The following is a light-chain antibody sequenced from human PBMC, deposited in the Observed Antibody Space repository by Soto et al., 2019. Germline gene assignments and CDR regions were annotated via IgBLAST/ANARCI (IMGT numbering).Light chain of an antibody. CDR2: SNY. Sequence: QSVLTQPPSASGTPGQRVTISCSGSSSNIGSHTVNWYQQLPGTAPKLLIYSNYQRPSGVPDRFSGSMSGASASLAISGLQSEDEADYYCAAWDDSLNGWVFGGGTKVTVL. CDR1: SSNIGSHT. CDR3: AAWDDSLNGWV. J-gene: IGLJ3*02. V-gene: IGLV1-44*01.